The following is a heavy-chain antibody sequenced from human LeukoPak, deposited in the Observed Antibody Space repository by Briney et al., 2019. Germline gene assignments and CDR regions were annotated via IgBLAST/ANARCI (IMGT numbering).Heavy chain of an antibody. CDR1: GFSFSVYF. V-gene: IGHV3-72*01. J-gene: IGHJ4*02. D-gene: IGHD2-15*01. CDR3: VREYFGGYDY. CDR2: SRNKGNNYNT. Sequence: GGSLRLSCAASGFSFSVYFMAWVRQAPGKGLEWVGLSRNKGNNYNTEYGASVKGRVTISRDDSRNLMYLEMKSLKSEDTAVYYCVREYFGGYDYWGQGTLVTVSS.